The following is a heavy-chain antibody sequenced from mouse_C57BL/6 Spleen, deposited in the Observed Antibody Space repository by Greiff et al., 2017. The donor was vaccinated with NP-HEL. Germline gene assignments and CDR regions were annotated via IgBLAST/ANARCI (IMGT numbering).Heavy chain of an antibody. Sequence: EVQLQQSGPGLVKPSQSLSLTCSVTGYSITSGYYWNWIRQFPGNKLEWMGYISYDGSNNYNPSLKNRISITRDTSKNQFFLKLNSVTTEDTATYYCAREGDYGNSDYWGQGTTLTVSS. D-gene: IGHD2-1*01. CDR3: AREGDYGNSDY. J-gene: IGHJ2*01. CDR1: GYSITSGYY. V-gene: IGHV3-6*01. CDR2: ISYDGSN.